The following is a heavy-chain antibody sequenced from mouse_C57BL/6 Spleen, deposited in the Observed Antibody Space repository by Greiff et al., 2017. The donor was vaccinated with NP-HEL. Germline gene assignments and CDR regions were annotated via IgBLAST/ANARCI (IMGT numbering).Heavy chain of an antibody. CDR1: GYTFTSYW. CDR3: ARATVVARYWYFDV. CDR2: IYPGSGST. Sequence: QVQLQQPGAELVKPGASVKMSCKASGYTFTSYWITWVKQRPGQGLEWIGDIYPGSGSTNYNEKFKSKATLTVDTSSSTAYMQLSSLTSEDSAVYYCARATVVARYWYFDVWGKGTTVTVSS. V-gene: IGHV1-55*01. J-gene: IGHJ1*03. D-gene: IGHD1-1*01.